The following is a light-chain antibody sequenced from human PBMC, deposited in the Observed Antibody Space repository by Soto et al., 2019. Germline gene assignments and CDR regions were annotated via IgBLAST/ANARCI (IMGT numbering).Light chain of an antibody. Sequence: EIVLTQSPGTLSLSPGERVTLSCRASQSVSSSYLAWYQQKPGQPPRLLFYGASSRATGIPDRFSGGGSGTDFTLTISRLEPEDFAVYYCQQYGSSPFTFGPGTKVDIK. CDR1: QSVSSSY. V-gene: IGKV3-20*01. J-gene: IGKJ3*01. CDR2: GAS. CDR3: QQYGSSPFT.